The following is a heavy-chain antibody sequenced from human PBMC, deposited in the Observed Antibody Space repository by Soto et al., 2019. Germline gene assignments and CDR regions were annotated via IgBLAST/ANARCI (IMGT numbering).Heavy chain of an antibody. V-gene: IGHV3-74*01. CDR2: INDDGSRE. Sequence: QPGGYLRLSCAASGFTFSSYWMHWVRQVPGKGLVWVSRINDDGSRESYADSVKGRFTISRDNAKNTLYLQMNSLRADDTAVYYCAGLSESSFLHSYVMPVWGQGTTVTV. CDR1: GFTFSSYW. CDR3: AGLSESSFLHSYVMPV. J-gene: IGHJ6*02.